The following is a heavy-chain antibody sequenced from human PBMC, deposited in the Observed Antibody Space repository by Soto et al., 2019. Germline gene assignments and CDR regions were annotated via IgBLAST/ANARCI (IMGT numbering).Heavy chain of an antibody. CDR3: ARDLNLGSFDY. CDR2: ISSSSSTI. J-gene: IGHJ4*02. Sequence: GGSVRLSCAASGFTFSSYSMNWVRQAPGKGLEWVSYISSSSSTIYYADSVKGRFTISRDNAKNSLYLQMNSLRAEDTAVYYCARDLNLGSFDYWGQGTLVTVSS. CDR1: GFTFSSYS. V-gene: IGHV3-48*01.